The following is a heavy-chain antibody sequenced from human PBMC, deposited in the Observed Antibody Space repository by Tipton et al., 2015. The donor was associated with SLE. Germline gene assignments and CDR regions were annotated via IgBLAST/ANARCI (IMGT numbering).Heavy chain of an antibody. CDR3: ARLHGYSYGLNWFDP. J-gene: IGHJ5*02. Sequence: TLSLTCNVSGDSISSSNFYWGWIRQPPGKGLEWIGSIYYTGTTTYYNSFLKSRVTMSVDTSKNQFSLRLTSVIAADTAVYYCARLHGYSYGLNWFDPWGQGTLISVSS. CDR1: GDSISSSNFY. D-gene: IGHD5-18*01. V-gene: IGHV4-39*07. CDR2: IYYTGTTT.